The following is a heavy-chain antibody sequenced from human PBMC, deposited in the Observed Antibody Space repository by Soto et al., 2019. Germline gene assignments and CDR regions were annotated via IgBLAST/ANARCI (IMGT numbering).Heavy chain of an antibody. CDR3: AGVPPPPDDIVVVVAATPLYYYYGMDV. D-gene: IGHD2-15*01. J-gene: IGHJ6*02. V-gene: IGHV1-69*01. Sequence: QVQLVQSGAEVKKPGSSVKVSCKASGGTFSSYAISWVRQAPGQGLEWMGGIIPIFGTANYAQKFQGRVTITPDEPTDKASMGLSSVRSGDRAGYSGAGVPPPPDDIVVVVAATPLYYYYGMDVWGQGTTVTVSS. CDR2: IIPIFGTA. CDR1: GGTFSSYA.